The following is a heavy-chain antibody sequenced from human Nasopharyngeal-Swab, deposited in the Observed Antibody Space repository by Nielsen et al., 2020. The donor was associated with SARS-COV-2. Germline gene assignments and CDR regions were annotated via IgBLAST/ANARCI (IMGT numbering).Heavy chain of an antibody. CDR1: GYTFTSYD. J-gene: IGHJ6*03. V-gene: IGHV1-8*01. Sequence: ASVKVSCKASGYTFTSYDINWVRQATGQGLEWMGWMNPNSGNTGYAQKFQGRVTMTRNTSISTAYMELSSLRSEDTAVYYCARGGYGDYLGYYYYMDVWGKGNTVTVSS. D-gene: IGHD4-17*01. CDR3: ARGGYGDYLGYYYYMDV. CDR2: MNPNSGNT.